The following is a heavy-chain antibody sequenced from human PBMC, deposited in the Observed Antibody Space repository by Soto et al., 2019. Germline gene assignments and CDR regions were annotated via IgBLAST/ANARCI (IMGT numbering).Heavy chain of an antibody. CDR1: GFTFSSYA. CDR2: ISSNGGST. J-gene: IGHJ4*02. V-gene: IGHV3-64D*06. Sequence: GGSLRLSCSASGFTFSSYAMHWVRQAPGKGLEYVSAISSNGGSTYYADSVKGRFTISRDNSKNTLYLQMSSLRAEDTAVYYCAKAVRGVIDYWGQGTLVTVSS. CDR3: AKAVRGVIDY. D-gene: IGHD3-10*01.